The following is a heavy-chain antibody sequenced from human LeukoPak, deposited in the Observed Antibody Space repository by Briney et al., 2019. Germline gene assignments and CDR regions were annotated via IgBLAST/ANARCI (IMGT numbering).Heavy chain of an antibody. Sequence: SETLSLTCAVYGGSFSGYYWSWIRQPPGKGLEWIGEINHSGSTNYNPSLKSRVTISVDTSKNQFSLKLSSVTAADTAVYYCARVQGYYYGVGATHYFDYWGQGTLVTVSS. J-gene: IGHJ4*02. CDR1: GGSFSGYY. V-gene: IGHV4-34*01. D-gene: IGHD3-22*01. CDR3: ARVQGYYYGVGATHYFDY. CDR2: INHSGST.